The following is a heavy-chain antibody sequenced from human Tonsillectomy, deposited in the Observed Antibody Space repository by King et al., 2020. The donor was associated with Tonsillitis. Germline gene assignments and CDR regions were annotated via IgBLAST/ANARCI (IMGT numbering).Heavy chain of an antibody. CDR2: INHSGST. D-gene: IGHD4-17*01. CDR3: ARALKGDYGDIHVGRYFDY. V-gene: IGHV4-34*01. J-gene: IGHJ4*02. Sequence: VQLQQWGAGLLRPSETLSLTCAVYGESFSGYYWTWIRQPPGKGLEWIGEINHSGSTKYNPSLKRRVTVSVDTSKNQFSLKLSSVTAADTALYYCARALKGDYGDIHVGRYFDYWGQGTLVTVSS. CDR1: GESFSGYY.